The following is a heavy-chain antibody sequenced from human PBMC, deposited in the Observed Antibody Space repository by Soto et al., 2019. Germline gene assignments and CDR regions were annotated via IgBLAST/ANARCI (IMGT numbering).Heavy chain of an antibody. V-gene: IGHV5-51*01. J-gene: IGHJ5*02. CDR2: IYPGDSNT. CDR3: AFTGPLGHPSWFDP. D-gene: IGHD6-6*01. CDR1: GYSFTSYW. Sequence: RKISSKGSGYSFTSYWICWVRQMPGKGLEWMGIIYPGDSNTRYSPSFQGQVTISADKSISTAYLQWSSLKASDTAMYYCAFTGPLGHPSWFDPWGQGTLVTVSS.